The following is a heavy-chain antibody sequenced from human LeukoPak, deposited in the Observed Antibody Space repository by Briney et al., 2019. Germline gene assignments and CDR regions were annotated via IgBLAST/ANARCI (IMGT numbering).Heavy chain of an antibody. D-gene: IGHD3-22*01. Sequence: PSETLSLTCSVSGGSIRSSDDYWGFVRQTPGKGLEWMGSIYYTGSSHYNPSLKSRATISVDTSKNQFSLKQTSVTAADTAVYYCTRAASSGPLFTYHMDVWGKGTTVTVSS. CDR1: GGSIRSSDDY. CDR3: TRAASSGPLFTYHMDV. CDR2: IYYTGSS. V-gene: IGHV4-39*07. J-gene: IGHJ6*03.